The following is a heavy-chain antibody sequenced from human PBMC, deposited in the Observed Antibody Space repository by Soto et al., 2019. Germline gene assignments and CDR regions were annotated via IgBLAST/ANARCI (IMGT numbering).Heavy chain of an antibody. CDR1: CYTFTSYG. Sequence: GASVKVSCKASCYTFTSYGISWVRQAPGQGLEWMGWISAYNGNTNYAQKLQGRVTMTTDTSTSTAYMELRSLRSDDTAVYYCARDGYYYDSSGYYPKTENNYYYYYGMDVWGQGTTVTVSS. D-gene: IGHD3-22*01. V-gene: IGHV1-18*04. J-gene: IGHJ6*02. CDR3: ARDGYYYDSSGYYPKTENNYYYYYGMDV. CDR2: ISAYNGNT.